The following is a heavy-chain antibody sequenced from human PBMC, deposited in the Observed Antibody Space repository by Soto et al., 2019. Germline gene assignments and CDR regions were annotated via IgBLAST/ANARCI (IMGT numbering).Heavy chain of an antibody. J-gene: IGHJ4*02. D-gene: IGHD2-15*01. CDR3: AKSRKDIVVVVAATGDYYFDY. CDR1: GFTFSSYA. CDR2: ISGSGGST. V-gene: IGHV3-23*01. Sequence: PGGSLRLSCAASGFTFSSYAMSWVRQAPGKGLEWVSAISGSGGSTYYADSVKGRFTISRDNSKNTLYLQMNSLRAEDTAVYYCAKSRKDIVVVVAATGDYYFDYWGQGTLVTVSS.